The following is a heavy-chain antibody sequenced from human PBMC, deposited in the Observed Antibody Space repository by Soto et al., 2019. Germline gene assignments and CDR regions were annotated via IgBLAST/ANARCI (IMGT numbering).Heavy chain of an antibody. J-gene: IGHJ6*02. CDR1: GGTFINYA. CDR2: IIPVFGTP. D-gene: IGHD2-2*01. CDR3: ARERSVGYCITTTCPKPFYYYAMDV. V-gene: IGHV1-69*12. Sequence: QVQLVQSGAEVKKPGSSLKVSCKASGGTFINYAFSWVRQAPGQGLEWMGGIIPVFGTPDHAQKFQGRVTITADESTRTASMELSSLRSDDTAVYYCARERSVGYCITTTCPKPFYYYAMDVWGQGTTVTVSS.